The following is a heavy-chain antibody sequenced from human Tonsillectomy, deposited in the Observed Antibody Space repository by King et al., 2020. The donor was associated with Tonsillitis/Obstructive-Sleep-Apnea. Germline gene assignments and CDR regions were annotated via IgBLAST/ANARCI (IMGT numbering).Heavy chain of an antibody. CDR1: GGSISSGDCY. V-gene: IGHV4-39*01. J-gene: IGHJ4*02. CDR3: ARRGKGNSPDY. Sequence: QLQESGPGLVKPSETLSLTCTVSGGSISSGDCYWGWLRQPPGKGRDWIASIYYSGSTYYSPSLKSRVTLSVDTSKNQFSLKLSSVTAADTAVYYCARRGKGNSPDYWGQGTLVTVSS. D-gene: IGHD4-23*01. CDR2: IYYSGST.